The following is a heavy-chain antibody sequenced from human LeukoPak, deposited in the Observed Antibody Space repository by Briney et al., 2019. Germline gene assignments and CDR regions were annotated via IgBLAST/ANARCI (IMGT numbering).Heavy chain of an antibody. J-gene: IGHJ4*02. D-gene: IGHD2-15*01. CDR3: ARAEDIVVVVAATY. Sequence: GGSLRLSCAASGFTFSSYAMHWVRQAPGKGLEWVAVISYDGSNKYYADSVKGRFTISRDNSKNTLYLQMSSLRAEDTAVYYCARAEDIVVVVAATYWGQGTLVTVSS. V-gene: IGHV3-30*04. CDR2: ISYDGSNK. CDR1: GFTFSSYA.